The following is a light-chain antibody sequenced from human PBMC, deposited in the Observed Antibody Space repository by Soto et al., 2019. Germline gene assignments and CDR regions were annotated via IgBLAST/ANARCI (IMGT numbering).Light chain of an antibody. V-gene: IGLV1-40*01. J-gene: IGLJ1*01. Sequence: QSVLTQPPSVSGAPGQRVTISCTGCSSNIGAGYDVHWYQHLPGTAPQLLIYGNINRPSGVPDRFSGSRSGTSASLAISGLQAEDEADYYCQSYDRSLSGKVFGTGTKLTVL. CDR3: QSYDRSLSGKV. CDR2: GNI. CDR1: SSNIGAGYD.